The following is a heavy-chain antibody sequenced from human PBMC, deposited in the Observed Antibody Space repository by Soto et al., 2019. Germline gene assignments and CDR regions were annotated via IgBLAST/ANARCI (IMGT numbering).Heavy chain of an antibody. V-gene: IGHV1-2*04. J-gene: IGHJ4*02. Sequence: QVQLVQSGAEVKKPGASVKVSCKASGYTFTGYYMHWVRQAPGQGLEWMGWINPNSGGTNYAQKFQGWVTMTRDTSISTAYMELSRLRSDDTAVYYCARDPSPLYGSGSYDIPYYFDYWGQGTLVTVSS. CDR3: ARDPSPLYGSGSYDIPYYFDY. CDR1: GYTFTGYY. CDR2: INPNSGGT. D-gene: IGHD3-10*01.